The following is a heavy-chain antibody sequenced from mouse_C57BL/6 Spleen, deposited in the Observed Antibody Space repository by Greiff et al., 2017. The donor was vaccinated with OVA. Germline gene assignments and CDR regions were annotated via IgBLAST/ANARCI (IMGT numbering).Heavy chain of an antibody. CDR1: GYTFTSYW. D-gene: IGHD2-4*01. V-gene: IGHV1-61*01. Sequence: QVQLQQPGAELVRPGSSVKLSCKASGYTFTSYWMDWVKQRPGQGLEWIGNIYPSDSETHYNQKFKDKATLTVDKSSSTAYMQLSSLTSEDSAVYYCASSIYYDYDYFDYWGQGTTLTVSS. CDR3: ASSIYYDYDYFDY. J-gene: IGHJ2*01. CDR2: IYPSDSET.